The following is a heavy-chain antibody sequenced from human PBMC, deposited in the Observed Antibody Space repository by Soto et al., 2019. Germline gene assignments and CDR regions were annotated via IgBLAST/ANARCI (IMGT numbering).Heavy chain of an antibody. CDR3: ARTGRSGLRWLDFFDP. D-gene: IGHD4-17*01. CDR1: GFTFTNYW. Sequence: GESLKISCETSGFTFTNYWILWVRQVPGKGLEWMGLIYPADSDTRYNPSFQGQVTISADTSTNTAFLHWSSLSASDSATYFCARTGRSGLRWLDFFDPWGQRTLVTVSS. V-gene: IGHV5-51*01. J-gene: IGHJ5*02. CDR2: IYPADSDT.